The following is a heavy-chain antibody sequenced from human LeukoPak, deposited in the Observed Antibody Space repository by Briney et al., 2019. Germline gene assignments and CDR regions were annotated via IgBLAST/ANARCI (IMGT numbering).Heavy chain of an antibody. V-gene: IGHV1-18*01. CDR3: ARVEYYYDSSGYYYYFDY. D-gene: IGHD3-22*01. CDR1: GYTFTSYG. Sequence: GASVKVSCKASGYTFTSYGISWVRQAPGQGLEWMGWISAYNGNTDYAQKLQGRVTMTTDTSTSTAYMELRSLRSDDTAVYYCARVEYYYDSSGYYYYFDYWGQGTLVTVSS. CDR2: ISAYNGNT. J-gene: IGHJ4*02.